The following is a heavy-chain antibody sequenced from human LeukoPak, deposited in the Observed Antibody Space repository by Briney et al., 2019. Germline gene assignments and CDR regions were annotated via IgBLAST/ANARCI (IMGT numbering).Heavy chain of an antibody. D-gene: IGHD1-26*01. J-gene: IGHJ4*02. CDR3: ARDNRDLGGSFDY. V-gene: IGHV3-66*01. CDR2: IYSGGST. CDR1: GFTVSSYY. Sequence: GGSLRLSCAASGFTVSSYYMSWVRQAPGKGLEWVSVIYSGGSTYYADSVKGRFTISRDNSKNTLYLQMNSLRAEDTAVYYCARDNRDLGGSFDYWGQGTMVTVSS.